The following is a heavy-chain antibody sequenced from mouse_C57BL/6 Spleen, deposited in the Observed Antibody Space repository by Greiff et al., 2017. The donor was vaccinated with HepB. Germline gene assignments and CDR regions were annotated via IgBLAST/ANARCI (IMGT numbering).Heavy chain of an antibody. D-gene: IGHD1-1*01. V-gene: IGHV3-6*01. CDR3: ARDTPLRLWYFDV. CDR1: GYSITSGYY. Sequence: EVKLQESGPGLVKPSQSLSLTCSVTGYSITSGYYWNWIRQFPGNKLEWMGYISYDGSNNYNPSLKNRISITRDTSKNQFFLKLNSVTTEDTATYYCARDTPLRLWYFDVWGTGTTVTVSS. J-gene: IGHJ1*03. CDR2: ISYDGSN.